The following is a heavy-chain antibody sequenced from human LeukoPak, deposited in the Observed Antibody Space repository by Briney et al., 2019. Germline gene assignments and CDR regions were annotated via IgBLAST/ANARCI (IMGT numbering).Heavy chain of an antibody. Sequence: GGSLRLSCAASGFTFSSYAMSWVRQAPGKGLEWVSAISGSGGSTYYADSVKGRFTISRDNSKNTLYLQMNSLRAEDTAVYYCARAHYASSNIKVPFDVWGKGTTVTVSS. D-gene: IGHD3-22*01. CDR1: GFTFSSYA. CDR3: ARAHYASSNIKVPFDV. J-gene: IGHJ6*04. V-gene: IGHV3-23*01. CDR2: ISGSGGST.